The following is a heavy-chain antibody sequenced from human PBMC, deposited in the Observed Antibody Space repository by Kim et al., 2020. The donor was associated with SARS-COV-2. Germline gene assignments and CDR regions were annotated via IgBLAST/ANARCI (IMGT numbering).Heavy chain of an antibody. V-gene: IGHV5-10-1*01. CDR3: SRLGRGQSSRTLNDYCMDV. CDR1: GYDFTNYW. Sequence: GESLQISCKGFGYDFTNYWIGWVRQMPGKGLEWMGRIDPTDSYTSYSPSFQGHVTMSVDKSTSTFYLQWNSLQASDTGIYYCSRLGRGQSSRTLNDYCMDVWGQATTVTVS. D-gene: IGHD3-16*01. J-gene: IGHJ6*02. CDR2: IDPTDSYT.